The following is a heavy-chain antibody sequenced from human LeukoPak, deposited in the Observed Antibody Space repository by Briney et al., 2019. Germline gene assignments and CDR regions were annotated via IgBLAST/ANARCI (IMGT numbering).Heavy chain of an antibody. CDR1: GCTFSNYW. CDR2: ISSSGSTT. Sequence: GGSLRLSCAGSGCTFSNYWTHWVRQAPGKGLEWVSYISSSGSTTYYADSVKGRFTISRDNAENSLYLQMNSLRAEDTAVYFCARIRTTVTTSDYWGQGTLVTVSS. V-gene: IGHV3-48*03. CDR3: ARIRTTVTTSDY. J-gene: IGHJ4*02. D-gene: IGHD4-17*01.